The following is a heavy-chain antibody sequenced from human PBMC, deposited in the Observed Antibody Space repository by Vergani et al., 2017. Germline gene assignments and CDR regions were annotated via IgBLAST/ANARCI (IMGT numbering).Heavy chain of an antibody. J-gene: IGHJ1*01. CDR1: GCTFSSYA. Sequence: QVQLVQSGAEVKKPGSSVKVSCKASGCTFSSYAISWVRQAPGQGLEWMGGIIPIFGTANYAQKFQGRVTITADESTSTAYMELSSLRSEDTAGYYCGRDGGRHTMTGYFQHWGQGTLVTVSS. D-gene: IGHD3-22*01. CDR2: IIPIFGTA. CDR3: GRDGGRHTMTGYFQH. V-gene: IGHV1-69*01.